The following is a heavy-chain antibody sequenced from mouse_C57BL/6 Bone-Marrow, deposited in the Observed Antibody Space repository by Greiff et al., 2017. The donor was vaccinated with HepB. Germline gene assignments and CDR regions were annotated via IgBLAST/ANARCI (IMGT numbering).Heavy chain of an antibody. D-gene: IGHD2-4*01. Sequence: QVQLQQSGAELARPGASVKLSCKASGYTFTSYGISWVKQRTGQGLEWIGEIYPRSGNTYYNEKFKGKATLTADKSSSTAYVELRSLTSEDSAVYFCARYDYDVAYYAMDYWGQGTSVTVSA. J-gene: IGHJ4*01. CDR1: GYTFTSYG. V-gene: IGHV1-81*01. CDR2: IYPRSGNT. CDR3: ARYDYDVAYYAMDY.